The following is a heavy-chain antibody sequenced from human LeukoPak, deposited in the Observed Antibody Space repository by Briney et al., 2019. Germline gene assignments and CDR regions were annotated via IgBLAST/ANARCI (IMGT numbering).Heavy chain of an antibody. CDR2: ISGSGGST. D-gene: IGHD6-13*01. CDR3: AKDIKGIAAAGTSDY. CDR1: GFSFSSYA. V-gene: IGHV3-23*01. Sequence: AGGSLRLSCAASGFSFSSYAMSWVRQAPGKGLEWVSAISGSGGSTYYADSVKGRFTISRDNSKNTLYLQMNSLRAEDTAVYYCAKDIKGIAAAGTSDYWGQGTLVTVSS. J-gene: IGHJ4*02.